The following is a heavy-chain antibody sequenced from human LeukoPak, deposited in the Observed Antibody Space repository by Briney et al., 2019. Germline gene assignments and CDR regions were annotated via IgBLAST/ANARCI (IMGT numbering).Heavy chain of an antibody. V-gene: IGHV3-11*06. D-gene: IGHD6-13*01. CDR3: ARDQIGSW. J-gene: IGHJ4*02. CDR2: ISGSSSHI. Sequence: GGSLRLSCEASGFTFSDYYMSWIRQAPGKGLEWISYISGSSSHINYADSVKGRFTISRDNAKKSVYLQMDSLRAEDTAVYYCARDQIGSWWGQGTLVIVSS. CDR1: GFTFSDYY.